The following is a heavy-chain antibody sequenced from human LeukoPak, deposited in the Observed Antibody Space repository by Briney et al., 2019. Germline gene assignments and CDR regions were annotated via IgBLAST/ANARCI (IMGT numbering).Heavy chain of an antibody. CDR1: GFTFDDYA. V-gene: IGHV3-9*01. J-gene: IGHJ4*02. CDR3: AKYSTFGGARGYFDY. Sequence: QPGGSLRLSCAASGFTFDDYAMHWVRQAPGKGLEWVSGISWNSGSIGYADSVKGRFTISRDNAKNSLYLQMNSLRAEDTALYYCAKYSTFGGARGYFDYWGQGTLVTVSS. CDR2: ISWNSGSI. D-gene: IGHD3-16*01.